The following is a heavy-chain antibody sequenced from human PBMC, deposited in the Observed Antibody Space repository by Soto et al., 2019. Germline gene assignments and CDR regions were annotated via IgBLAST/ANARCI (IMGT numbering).Heavy chain of an antibody. CDR1: GFTFSSYA. D-gene: IGHD4-17*01. J-gene: IGHJ4*02. CDR3: ARHRSTVQFDY. CDR2: ISYDGSNK. Sequence: QVQLVESGGGVVQPGRSLRLSCAASGFTFSSYAMHWVRQAPGKGLEWVAVISYDGSNKYYADSVKGRFTISRDNSKNTLYLQMNSLRAEDTAVYYCARHRSTVQFDYWGQGTLVTVSS. V-gene: IGHV3-30-3*01.